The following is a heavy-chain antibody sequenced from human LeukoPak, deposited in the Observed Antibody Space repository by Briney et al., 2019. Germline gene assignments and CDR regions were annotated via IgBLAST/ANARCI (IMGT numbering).Heavy chain of an antibody. J-gene: IGHJ5*02. V-gene: IGHV3-53*01. D-gene: IGHD6-19*01. Sequence: GGSLRLSCAASGFTVSSNYMSWVRQAPGKGLEWASVIYSGGSTYYADSVKGRFTISRDNSKNTLYLQMNSLRAEDTAVYYCAIVSIAVAGSWFDPWGQGTLVTVSS. CDR1: GFTVSSNY. CDR2: IYSGGST. CDR3: AIVSIAVAGSWFDP.